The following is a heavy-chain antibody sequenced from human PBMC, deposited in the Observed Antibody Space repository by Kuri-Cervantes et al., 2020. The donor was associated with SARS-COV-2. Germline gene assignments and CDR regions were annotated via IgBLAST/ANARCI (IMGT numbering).Heavy chain of an antibody. D-gene: IGHD3-10*01. CDR2: IYSGGST. J-gene: IGHJ4*02. CDR1: GFTISSNY. Sequence: GESLKISCAASGFTISSNYMSWVRQAPGKGLEWVSVIYSGGSTYYADSVKGRFTISRDNSKNTLYPQMNSLRSEDTAVYYCARGRIRPTMVRGKNYYFDYWGQGTLVTVSS. V-gene: IGHV3-53*05. CDR3: ARGRIRPTMVRGKNYYFDY.